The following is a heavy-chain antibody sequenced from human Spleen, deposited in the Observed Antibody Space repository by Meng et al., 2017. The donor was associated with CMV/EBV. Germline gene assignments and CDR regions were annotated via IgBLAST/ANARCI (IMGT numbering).Heavy chain of an antibody. D-gene: IGHD6-6*01. CDR2: ISGSGGST. V-gene: IGHV3-23*01. CDR1: GFTFSSYA. Sequence: GGSLSSCAASGFTFSSYAMSWVRQAPGKGLEWVSAISGSGGSTYYADSVKGRFTISRDNSKNTLYLQMNSLRAEDTAVYYCAKDLEAARRSFDYWGQGTLVTVSS. J-gene: IGHJ4*02. CDR3: AKDLEAARRSFDY.